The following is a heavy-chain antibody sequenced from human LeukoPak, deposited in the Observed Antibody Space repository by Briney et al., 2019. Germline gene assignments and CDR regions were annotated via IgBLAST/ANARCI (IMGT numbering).Heavy chain of an antibody. CDR3: TTGNWGSFSY. V-gene: IGHV3-15*01. J-gene: IGHJ4*02. D-gene: IGHD7-27*01. CDR1: GFTFNTYA. Sequence: GGSLRLSCEASGFTFNTYAMNWVRQAPGKGLEWVGRIKSKTDGGTTDYAAPVKGRFTISRDDSRHTLYLQVNSLKTEDTAVYYCTTGNWGSFSYWGQGTLVTVSS. CDR2: IKSKTDGGTT.